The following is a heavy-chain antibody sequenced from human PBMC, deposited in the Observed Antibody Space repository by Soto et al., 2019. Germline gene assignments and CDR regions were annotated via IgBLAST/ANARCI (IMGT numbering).Heavy chain of an antibody. J-gene: IGHJ4*02. V-gene: IGHV4-4*02. Sequence: SETLSLTCAVSGGSISSSNWWSWVRQPPGKGLEWIGEIYHSGSTNYNPSLKSRVTISVDKSKNQFSLKLSSVTAADTAVYYWARDLREAAGNYFEYWGQGTLVTVSS. CDR1: GGSISSSNW. CDR2: IYHSGST. CDR3: ARDLREAAGNYFEY. D-gene: IGHD6-19*01.